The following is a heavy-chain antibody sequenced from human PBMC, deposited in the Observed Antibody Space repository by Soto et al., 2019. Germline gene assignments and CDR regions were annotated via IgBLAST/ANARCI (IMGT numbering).Heavy chain of an antibody. D-gene: IGHD4-17*01. Sequence: SETLSLTCTVSGGSISSSSCYWSWIRQPPGKGLEWIGYIYFSGSTNYNRSLKSRATMPVDTSKNQFSLRLTSVTAADTAIYYCARVGLDYGDIYGFDIWGLGTMVTVSS. J-gene: IGHJ3*02. CDR3: ARVGLDYGDIYGFDI. V-gene: IGHV4-61*01. CDR1: GGSISSSSCY. CDR2: IYFSGST.